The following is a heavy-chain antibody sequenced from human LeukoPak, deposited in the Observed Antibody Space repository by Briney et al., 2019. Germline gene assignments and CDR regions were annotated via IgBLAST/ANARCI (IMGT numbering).Heavy chain of an antibody. J-gene: IGHJ4*02. V-gene: IGHV4-59*08. CDR2: IYYSGST. D-gene: IGHD2-21*02. CDR3: ARRCRAYCGGDCYWYYFDY. Sequence: SSETLSLTCTVSGGSISSYYWSWIRQPPGKGLEWIGYIYYSGSTNYNPSLKSRVTISVDTSKNQFSLKLSSVTAADTAVYYCARRCRAYCGGDCYWYYFDYWGQGTLVTVSS. CDR1: GGSISSYY.